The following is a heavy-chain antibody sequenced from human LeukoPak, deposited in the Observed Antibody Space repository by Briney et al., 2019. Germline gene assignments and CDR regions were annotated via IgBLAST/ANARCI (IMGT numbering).Heavy chain of an antibody. V-gene: IGHV3-48*03. CDR3: ASLTAARSFDY. CDR1: GFTLSSYE. Sequence: PGGSLRLSCAASGFTLSSYEMNWVRQAPGKGLEWVSYISSSGSTIYYADSVKGRFTISRDNAKNSLYLQMNSLRAEDTAVYYCASLTAARSFDYWGQGTLVSVSS. D-gene: IGHD6-6*01. CDR2: ISSSGSTI. J-gene: IGHJ4*02.